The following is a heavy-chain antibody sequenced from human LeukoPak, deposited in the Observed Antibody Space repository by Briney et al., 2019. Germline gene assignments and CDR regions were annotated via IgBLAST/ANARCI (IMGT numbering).Heavy chain of an antibody. J-gene: IGHJ6*02. Sequence: GGSPRLSCAASGFTFSSYSMNWVRQAPGKGLEWVSYISSSGSTIYYADSVKGRFTISRDNAKNSLYLQMNSLRAEDTAVYYCASASAGRPPYYYYYYGMDVWGQGTTVTVSS. CDR1: GFTFSSYS. D-gene: IGHD6-13*01. CDR2: ISSSGSTI. CDR3: ASASAGRPPYYYYYYGMDV. V-gene: IGHV3-48*04.